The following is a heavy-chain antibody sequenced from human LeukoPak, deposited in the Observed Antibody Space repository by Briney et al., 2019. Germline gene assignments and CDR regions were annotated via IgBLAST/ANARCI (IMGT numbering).Heavy chain of an antibody. Sequence: PSETLSLTCTVSGGSISSYYWSWIRQPPGKGLEWIGYIYYSGSTNYNPSLKSRVTISVDTSKNQFSLKLSSVTAADTAVYYCASTPEIYCSGGSCYSGWGWFDPWGREPWSPSPQ. D-gene: IGHD2-15*01. CDR1: GGSISSYY. J-gene: IGHJ5*02. CDR2: IYYSGST. CDR3: ASTPEIYCSGGSCYSGWGWFDP. V-gene: IGHV4-59*01.